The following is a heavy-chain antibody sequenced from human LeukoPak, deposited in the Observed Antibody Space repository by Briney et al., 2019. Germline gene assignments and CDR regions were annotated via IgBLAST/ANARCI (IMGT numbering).Heavy chain of an antibody. CDR3: ARDADDYDILTGYSKGNAFDM. D-gene: IGHD3-9*01. CDR2: IIPHLGKV. CDR1: GGTFSSYA. Sequence: SVKVSCKASGGTFSSYAISWVRQAPGQGLEWMGRIIPHLGKVKYAQKFLGRVTITADKSTSTAYMELSSLRSEDTAVYYCARDADDYDILTGYSKGNAFDMWGQGTMVTVSS. V-gene: IGHV1-69*04. J-gene: IGHJ3*02.